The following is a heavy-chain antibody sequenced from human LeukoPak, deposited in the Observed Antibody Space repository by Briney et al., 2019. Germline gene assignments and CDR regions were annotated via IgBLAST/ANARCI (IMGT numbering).Heavy chain of an antibody. D-gene: IGHD5-18*01. CDR2: ISGSGGST. CDR1: GFTFSSYA. V-gene: IGHV3-23*01. J-gene: IGHJ4*02. Sequence: GGSLRLSCAASGFTFSSYAVSWVRQAPGRGLEWGSAISGSGGSTYYADSVKGRFTISRDNSKNTLYLQMNSLRAEDTAVYYCAKDGQAGYSYGGGQGTLVTVSS. CDR3: AKDGQAGYSYG.